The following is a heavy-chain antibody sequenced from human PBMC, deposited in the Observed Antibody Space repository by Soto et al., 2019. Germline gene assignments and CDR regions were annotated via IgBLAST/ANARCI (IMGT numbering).Heavy chain of an antibody. CDR1: GFIFSSYS. CDR2: FRTGGDDGTT. CDR3: AKKVNSGPGSQYFDY. V-gene: IGHV3-23*01. J-gene: IGHJ4*02. Sequence: PGGSLRLSCAASGFIFSSYSMSWVRQAPGKGLEWVSGFRTGGDDGTTYYADSVKGRFTISRDNSENTLFLQMNSLRAEDTAIYYCAKKVNSGPGSQYFDYWGQGTLVTVSS. D-gene: IGHD3-10*01.